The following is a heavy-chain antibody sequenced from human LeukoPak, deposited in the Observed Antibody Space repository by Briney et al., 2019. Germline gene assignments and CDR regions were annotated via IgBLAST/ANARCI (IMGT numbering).Heavy chain of an antibody. D-gene: IGHD3-22*01. CDR3: AKVADYYDSSGRFTYYFDY. J-gene: IGHJ4*02. CDR2: LSYDGTFK. CDR1: GFNFSPFG. V-gene: IGHV3-30*18. Sequence: GGSLRLSCAASGFNFSPFGMHWVRQAPGKGLEWVAVLSYDGTFKYYADSVKGRFTISRDNSRDTLYLQMNSLRAEDTAVYYCAKVADYYDSSGRFTYYFDYWGQGTLVTVSS.